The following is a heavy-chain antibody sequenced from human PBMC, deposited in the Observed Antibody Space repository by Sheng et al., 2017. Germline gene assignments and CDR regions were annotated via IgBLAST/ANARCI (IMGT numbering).Heavy chain of an antibody. Sequence: QVQLVQSGAEVKKPGSSVKVSCKASGGTFSYYTFSWVRQAPGQGLEWMGRIIPILNITDFAQRFLGRVTITADKSTSTAYLELSSLRSDDTAVYYCARDSYNWNDSDSWGQGTLVTVSS. J-gene: IGHJ4*02. CDR1: GGTFSYYT. CDR3: ARDSYNWNDSDS. CDR2: IIPILNIT. D-gene: IGHD1-20*01. V-gene: IGHV1-69*08.